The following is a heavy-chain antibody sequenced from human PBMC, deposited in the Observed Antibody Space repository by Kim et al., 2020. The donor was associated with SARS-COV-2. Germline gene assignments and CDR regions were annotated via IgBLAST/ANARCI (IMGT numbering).Heavy chain of an antibody. J-gene: IGHJ6*02. V-gene: IGHV4-31*03. CDR1: GGSISSGGYY. CDR2: IYYSGST. D-gene: IGHD3-22*01. CDR3: ARDHYYYDSPDYGMDV. Sequence: SETLSLTCTVSGGSISSGGYYWSWIRQHPGKGLEWIGYIYYSGSTYYNPSLKSRVTISVDTSKNQFSLKLSSVTAADTAVYYCARDHYYYDSPDYGMDVWGQGTTVTVSS.